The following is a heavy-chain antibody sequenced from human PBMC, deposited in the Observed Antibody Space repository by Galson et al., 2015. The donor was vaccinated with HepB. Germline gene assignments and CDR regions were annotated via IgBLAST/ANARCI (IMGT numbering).Heavy chain of an antibody. CDR3: ARGAYAVTTYGTRYFDL. J-gene: IGHJ2*01. Sequence: ETLSLTCAVYGGSFSGYYWSWIRQPPGKGLEWIGEINHSGSTNYNPSLKSRVTISVDTSKNQFSLKLSSVTAADTAVYYCARGAYAVTTYGTRYFDLWGRGTLVTVSS. D-gene: IGHD4-17*01. CDR2: INHSGST. V-gene: IGHV4-34*01. CDR1: GGSFSGYY.